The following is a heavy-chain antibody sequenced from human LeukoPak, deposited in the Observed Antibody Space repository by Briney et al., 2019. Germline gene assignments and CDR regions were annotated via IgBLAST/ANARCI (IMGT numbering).Heavy chain of an antibody. CDR1: GFTVRSNY. V-gene: IGHV3-53*01. CDR2: IYNDGGT. Sequence: HPGGSLRLSCAASGFTVRSNYMSWVRQAPGKGLEWDSIIYNDGGTYYADSVKGRFTISRDNSKNTLFLQMNSLGAEDTAVYFCARLYYDILTAIRNWGQGTLVTVSS. CDR3: ARLYYDILTAIRN. J-gene: IGHJ4*02. D-gene: IGHD3-9*01.